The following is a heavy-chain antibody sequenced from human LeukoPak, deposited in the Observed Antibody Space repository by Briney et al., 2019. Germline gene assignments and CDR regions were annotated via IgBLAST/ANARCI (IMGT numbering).Heavy chain of an antibody. CDR2: ISSRSYT. Sequence: PGGSLRLSCAASGFSFSVYSMNWVRQAPGKGLEWVSSISSRSYTDYADSVRGRFTISRDNAKNSLFLQINSLRAEDTAVYYCASYGGFTSATLVDLLWGQGTLVTVSS. CDR1: GFSFSVYS. CDR3: ASYGGFTSATLVDLL. V-gene: IGHV3-69-1*01. D-gene: IGHD4-23*01. J-gene: IGHJ4*02.